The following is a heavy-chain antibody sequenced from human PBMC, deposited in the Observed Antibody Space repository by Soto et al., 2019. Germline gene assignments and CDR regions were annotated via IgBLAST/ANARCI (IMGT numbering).Heavy chain of an antibody. Sequence: GGSLRLSCAASGFTFSSYSMNWVRQAPGKGLEWVSSISSSSSYIYYADSVKGRFTISRDNAKNSLYLQMNSLRAEDTAVYYCVRDSFWSGYQPPSYGMDVWGQGTTVTVSS. CDR2: ISSSSSYI. CDR3: VRDSFWSGYQPPSYGMDV. V-gene: IGHV3-21*01. CDR1: GFTFSSYS. D-gene: IGHD3-3*01. J-gene: IGHJ6*02.